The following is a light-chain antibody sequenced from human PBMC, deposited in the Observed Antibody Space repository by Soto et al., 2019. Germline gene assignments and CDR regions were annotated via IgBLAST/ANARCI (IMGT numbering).Light chain of an antibody. V-gene: IGKV1-5*03. CDR2: KAS. J-gene: IGKJ2*01. CDR3: QQYNSYPYT. Sequence: DIQMTQSPSTLSASVGDRVTITCRASQSISSWLAWYQQKPGKAPKLLIYKASSLESGVPSRFSGSGSGTEFTLTISSMQPDDFAPYYCQQYNSYPYTFGQGTKVAIK. CDR1: QSISSW.